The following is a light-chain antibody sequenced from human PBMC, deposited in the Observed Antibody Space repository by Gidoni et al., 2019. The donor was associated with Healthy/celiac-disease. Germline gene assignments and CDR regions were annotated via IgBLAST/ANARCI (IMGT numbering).Light chain of an antibody. J-gene: IGLJ2*01. CDR3: GTWDSSLSAGV. V-gene: IGLV1-51*01. Sequence: QSVLTQPPSVSAAPGQKVTISCSGSSSKIGNNYVSWYQQLPGTAPNLLIYDNNKRPSGIPDRFFGSKSGTSATLGITGLQTGDEADYYCGTWDSSLSAGVFGGGTKLTVL. CDR2: DNN. CDR1: SSKIGNNY.